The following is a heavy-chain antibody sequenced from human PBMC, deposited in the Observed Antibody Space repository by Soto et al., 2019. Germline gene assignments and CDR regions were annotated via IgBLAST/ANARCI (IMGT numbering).Heavy chain of an antibody. CDR2: IIPIFGTA. CDR1: GGTFSSYA. CDR3: ATDYYGWGTLVQWGFDY. D-gene: IGHD3-10*01. J-gene: IGHJ4*02. Sequence: QVQLVQSGAEVKKPGSSVKVSCKASGGTFSSYAISWVRQAPGQGLEWMGGIIPIFGTANYAQKFEGRVTITADDSTSTAYMELSSLRSEDTAAYYCATDYYGWGTLVQWGFDYWGQGTLVTVSS. V-gene: IGHV1-69*01.